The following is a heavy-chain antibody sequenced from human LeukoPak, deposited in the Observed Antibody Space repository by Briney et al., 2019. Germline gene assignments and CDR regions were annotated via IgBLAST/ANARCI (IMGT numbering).Heavy chain of an antibody. CDR1: GFTFSSYG. Sequence: PGGSLRLSCAASGFTFSSYGMHWVRQAPGKGLEWVAFIQYDGSNKYYADSVKGRFTISRDNSKNTLYLQMNSLRAEDTAVYYCAKDPTFRDLGYCSSTSCDNHYFDYWGQGTLVTVPS. CDR3: AKDPTFRDLGYCSSTSCDNHYFDY. D-gene: IGHD2-2*02. J-gene: IGHJ4*02. CDR2: IQYDGSNK. V-gene: IGHV3-30*02.